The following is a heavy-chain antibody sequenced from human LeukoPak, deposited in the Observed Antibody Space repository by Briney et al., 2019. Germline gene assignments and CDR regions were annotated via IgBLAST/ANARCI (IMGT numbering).Heavy chain of an antibody. J-gene: IGHJ4*02. Sequence: SGPTLVKPSETLSLTCTVSGGSISSSYWSWIWQPPGKGLEWIGYIYYSGSTNYNPSLKSRVTISVDTSRNQCSLKVTSVTAADTAMYYCARSRDGYTYYFDYWGQGNLVTVSS. CDR3: ARSRDGYTYYFDY. D-gene: IGHD5-24*01. V-gene: IGHV4-59*01. CDR1: GGSISSSY. CDR2: IYYSGST.